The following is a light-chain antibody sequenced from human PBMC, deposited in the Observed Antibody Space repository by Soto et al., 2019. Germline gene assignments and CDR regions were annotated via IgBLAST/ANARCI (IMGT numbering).Light chain of an antibody. CDR2: EVT. CDR3: SSYTNSGSV. V-gene: IGLV2-14*01. J-gene: IGLJ2*01. CDR1: SGDVGGYNY. Sequence: QSVLTQPASVSGSPGQSITISCTGTSGDVGGYNYVSWYQHHPDKAPKLLIYEVTNRPSGVSNRFSGSKSGNTASLTIYGLQAEDEADYYCSSYTNSGSVFGGGTKLTVL.